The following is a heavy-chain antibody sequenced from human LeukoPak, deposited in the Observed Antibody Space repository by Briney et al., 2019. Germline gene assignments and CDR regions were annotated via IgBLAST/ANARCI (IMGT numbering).Heavy chain of an antibody. CDR1: GFTFSSYA. CDR3: ARASGASFDY. D-gene: IGHD7-27*01. CDR2: ISYDGSNK. V-gene: IGHV3-30*01. J-gene: IGHJ4*02. Sequence: GRSLRLSCAASGFTFSSYAMHWVRQAPGKGLEWVAVISYDGSNKYYVDSVKGRFTISRDNSKNTLYLQMNSLRAEDTAVYYCARASGASFDYWGQGTLVTVSS.